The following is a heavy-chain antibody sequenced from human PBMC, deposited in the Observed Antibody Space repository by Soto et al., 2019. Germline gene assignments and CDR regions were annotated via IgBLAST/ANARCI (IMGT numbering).Heavy chain of an antibody. CDR2: IKSKAYGGTT. CDR1: GFTLGDYP. Sequence: EVQLVESGGGLVKPGQSLRLSCVASGFTLGDYPMSWFRQAPGKGLEWVGFIKSKAYGGTTEYAPSVKGRFTISGDDSKSIVYLQMNSLKTEDTAVYYCTRGFSGSGGWGQGTLVTVSS. D-gene: IGHD3-10*01. CDR3: TRGFSGSGG. V-gene: IGHV3-49*05. J-gene: IGHJ4*02.